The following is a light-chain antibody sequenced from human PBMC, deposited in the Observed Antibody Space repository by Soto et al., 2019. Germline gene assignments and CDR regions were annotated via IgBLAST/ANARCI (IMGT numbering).Light chain of an antibody. J-gene: IGLJ3*02. CDR3: AAWDDSLSGWV. CDR1: SSNIGSNN. CDR2: NNY. Sequence: QSVLTQSPSASVTPGQRVTISCSGSSSNIGSNNVHWYQQLPGAAPKLLIYNNYQRPSGVPDRFSGSKSGTSASLAISGLQSEDEADYYCAAWDDSLSGWVFGGGTKLTVL. V-gene: IGLV1-44*01.